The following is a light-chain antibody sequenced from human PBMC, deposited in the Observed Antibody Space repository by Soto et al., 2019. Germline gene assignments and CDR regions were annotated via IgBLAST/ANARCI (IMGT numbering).Light chain of an antibody. CDR3: QQYHQWPVA. CDR1: HSVGNN. J-gene: IGKJ4*01. Sequence: VMTQSPTTLSVSPGERATLSCRASHSVGNNLAWYQQNPGQAPRLLIYGASTRATGVPARFSGSGSATQFTLTISSLQSEDFGFYYCQQYHQWPVAFAGGTKVEIK. CDR2: GAS. V-gene: IGKV3-15*01.